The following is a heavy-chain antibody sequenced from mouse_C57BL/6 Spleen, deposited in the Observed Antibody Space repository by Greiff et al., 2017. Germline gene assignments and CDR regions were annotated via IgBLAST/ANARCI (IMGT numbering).Heavy chain of an antibody. V-gene: IGHV1-58*01. CDR3: ARGAITTVGAMDY. CDR2: IYIGNGYT. D-gene: IGHD1-1*01. CDR1: GYTFTSYG. J-gene: IGHJ4*01. Sequence: DVKLQESGAELVRPGSSVKMSCKTSGYTFTSYGINWVKQRPGQGLEWIGYIYIGNGYTEYNEKFKGKATMTSDTSSSTAYMQLSSLTSEDSAIYFCARGAITTVGAMDYWGQGTSVTVSS.